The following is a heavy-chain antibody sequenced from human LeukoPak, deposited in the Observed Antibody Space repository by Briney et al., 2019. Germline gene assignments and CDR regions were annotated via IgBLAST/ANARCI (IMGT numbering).Heavy chain of an antibody. CDR3: ARGRGSGSLDY. Sequence: ASVKVSCKASGYTFINYALHWVRQAPGQRLEWMGWSNAGNDNTKYSGDFQGRVTITRDTSASTAYVELSSLRSEDTAVYYCARGRGSGSLDYWGQGTLVTVSS. J-gene: IGHJ4*02. CDR1: GYTFINYA. CDR2: SNAGNDNT. V-gene: IGHV1-3*02. D-gene: IGHD3-10*01.